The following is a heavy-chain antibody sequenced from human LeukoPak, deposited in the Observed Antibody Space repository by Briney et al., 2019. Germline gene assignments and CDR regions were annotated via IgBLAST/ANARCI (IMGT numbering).Heavy chain of an antibody. CDR3: ARHPGDRRKYYFDY. V-gene: IGHV4-39*01. D-gene: IGHD4-17*01. Sequence: PSETLSLTCTVSGGSLSSSSYYWGWIRQPPGKGLEWIGSIYYSGSTYYNPSLKSRVTISVDTSKNQFSLKLSSVTAADTAVYYCARHPGDRRKYYFDYWGQGTLVTVSS. CDR2: IYYSGST. CDR1: GGSLSSSSYY. J-gene: IGHJ4*02.